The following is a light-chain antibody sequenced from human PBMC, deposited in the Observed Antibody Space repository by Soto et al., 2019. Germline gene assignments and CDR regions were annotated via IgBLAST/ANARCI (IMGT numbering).Light chain of an antibody. CDR2: DAS. V-gene: IGKV1-5*01. Sequence: QMTHCPSTLPSSLGDRVTIPGGASQSISSWLAWYQQKPGKAPKLLIYDASSLESGVPSRFSGSESGTEFTLTISSLQPDDIATYYCQQYTENSGTFGQGTKVDIK. J-gene: IGKJ1*01. CDR3: QQYTENSGT. CDR1: QSISSW.